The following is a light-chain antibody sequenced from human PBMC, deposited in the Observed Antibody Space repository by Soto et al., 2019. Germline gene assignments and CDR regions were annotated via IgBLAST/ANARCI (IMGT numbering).Light chain of an antibody. V-gene: IGKV1-39*01. CDR2: AVS. Sequence: IQMTQFPSSLSASVGDRVTITCRAGQTVIRYLNWYQQKPGRAPNLLIYAVSNLQSGVPSRFSGSGSGTEFTLTISDLQPEDFATYYCQQSYITLFTFGPGTKVAIK. CDR1: QTVIRY. CDR3: QQSYITLFT. J-gene: IGKJ3*01.